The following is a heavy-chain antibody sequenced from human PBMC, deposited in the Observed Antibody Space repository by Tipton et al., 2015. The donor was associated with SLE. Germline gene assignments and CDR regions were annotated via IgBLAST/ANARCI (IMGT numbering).Heavy chain of an antibody. J-gene: IGHJ1*01. Sequence: QLVQSGAEVKKPGASVKVSCKASGYTFTDYYIHWVRQAPGQGLEWMGWINPNSGGTMDAQKFQGRVTMTRDTSITTAYMELTSLRSDDTAVYYCARDLSYCSSTSCYSAGSEYFQHWGQGTLVTVSS. CDR2: INPNSGGT. CDR1: GYTFTDYY. CDR3: ARDLSYCSSTSCYSAGSEYFQH. D-gene: IGHD2-2*02. V-gene: IGHV1-2*02.